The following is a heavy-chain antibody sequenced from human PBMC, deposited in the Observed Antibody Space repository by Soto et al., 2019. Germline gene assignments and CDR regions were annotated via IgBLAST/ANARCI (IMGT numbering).Heavy chain of an antibody. Sequence: QLQLQESGPGLVKPSETLSLTCTVSGGSISSSSYYWGWIRQPPGKGLEWIGSIYYSGSNYYNPSLKSRVTISVDTSKNQFSLKLSSVTAADTAVYYCARRIAAAGAIDYWGQGTLVTVSS. D-gene: IGHD6-13*01. CDR2: IYYSGSN. V-gene: IGHV4-39*01. J-gene: IGHJ4*02. CDR3: ARRIAAAGAIDY. CDR1: GGSISSSSYY.